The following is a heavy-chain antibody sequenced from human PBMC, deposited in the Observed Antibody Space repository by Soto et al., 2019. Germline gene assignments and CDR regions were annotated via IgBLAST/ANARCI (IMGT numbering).Heavy chain of an antibody. CDR3: AREYSSGWQREEFDY. CDR2: IYYSGST. Sequence: SETLSLTCTVSGGSISSYYWSWIRQPPGKGLEWIGYIYYSGSTNYNPSLKSRVTISVDTSKNQFSLKLSSVTAADTAVYYCAREYSSGWQREEFDYWGQGTLVTVSS. V-gene: IGHV4-59*12. CDR1: GGSISSYY. J-gene: IGHJ4*02. D-gene: IGHD6-19*01.